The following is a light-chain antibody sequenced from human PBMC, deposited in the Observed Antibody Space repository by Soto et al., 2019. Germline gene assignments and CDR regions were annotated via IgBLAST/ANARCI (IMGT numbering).Light chain of an antibody. CDR3: QQSYTTPSWT. V-gene: IGKV1-39*01. CDR1: QRVSSY. Sequence: DIQLIQSPSSLSASVGDRATITCHTSQRVSSYLNWYQQKPGKAPKLLINAVSTLHSGVPSRFSGSGSETDFTLTISSLQPEDSGTYYCQQSYTTPSWTFGQGTKVEI. CDR2: AVS. J-gene: IGKJ1*01.